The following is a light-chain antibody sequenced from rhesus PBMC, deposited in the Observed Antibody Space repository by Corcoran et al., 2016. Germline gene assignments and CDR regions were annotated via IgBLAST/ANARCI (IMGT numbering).Light chain of an antibody. J-gene: IGLJ6*01. Sequence: QSAPTQPPSVSGSPGQSVTISCHGTSSDVGGYTYVSWYQQHPGKAPKLMIYDVSKRPSGVSDRFSGSKSGNTASLTISGLQAEDEADYYCCSYTTSSTLVFGSGTKLTVL. V-gene: IGLV2S7*01. CDR3: CSYTTSSTLV. CDR1: SSDVGGYTY. CDR2: DVS.